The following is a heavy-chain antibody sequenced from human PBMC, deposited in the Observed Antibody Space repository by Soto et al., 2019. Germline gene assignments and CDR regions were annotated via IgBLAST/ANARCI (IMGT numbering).Heavy chain of an antibody. V-gene: IGHV4-30-4*01. Sequence: SETLSLTCTFSGGSISSGDYYWSWIRQPPGKGLEWIGYIYYSGSTYYNPSLKRRVTISLDTSKNQFSLKLSSVTAADTAVYYCAGSARHFDYWGQGTLVTVSS. CDR3: AGSARHFDY. CDR1: GGSISSGDYY. CDR2: IYYSGST. D-gene: IGHD6-6*01. J-gene: IGHJ4*02.